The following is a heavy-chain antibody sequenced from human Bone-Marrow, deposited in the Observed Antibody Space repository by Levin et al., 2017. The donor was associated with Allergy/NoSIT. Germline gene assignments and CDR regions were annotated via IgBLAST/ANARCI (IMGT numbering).Heavy chain of an antibody. D-gene: IGHD2-21*02. V-gene: IGHV3-74*01. CDR1: GFIIRTYW. Sequence: GGSLRLSCTASGFIIRTYWMHWVRQGPGKGPVWVSRINEDGSTTDYADTVKGRFTISRDNARNTLYLQMNNLRVEDTAVYYCVRDLAGRDGNWGQGPLVPVSP. CDR2: INEDGSTT. CDR3: VRDLAGRDGN. J-gene: IGHJ4*02.